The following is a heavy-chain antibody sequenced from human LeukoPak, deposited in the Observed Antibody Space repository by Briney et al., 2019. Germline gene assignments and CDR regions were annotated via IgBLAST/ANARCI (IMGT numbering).Heavy chain of an antibody. D-gene: IGHD3-3*01. CDR3: AIDIGSGYYRKAVNFDY. CDR1: GFTFDDYA. V-gene: IGHV3-9*01. CDR2: ISWNSGSI. Sequence: PGGSLRLSCAASGFTFDDYAMHWVRQAPGKGLEWVSGISWNSGSIGYADSVKGRFTISRDNAEKSLYLTMNRLSAEDTALYYCAIDIGSGYYRKAVNFDYWGEGTLVTVSS. J-gene: IGHJ4*02.